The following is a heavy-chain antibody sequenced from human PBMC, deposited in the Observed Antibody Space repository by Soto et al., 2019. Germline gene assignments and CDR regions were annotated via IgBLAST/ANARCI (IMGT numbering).Heavy chain of an antibody. D-gene: IGHD1-26*01. V-gene: IGHV4-31*03. CDR2: IYYSGST. CDR3: ARVPFGSNGVTYFDY. CDR1: GGSISSGGYH. Sequence: QVQLQESGPGLVKPSQTLSLTCTVSGGSISSGGYHWSWIRRHPGKGLEWIGYIYYSGSTYYNPSLKSRVTISVDTSKNQFSLKLTSVTAADTAVYYCARVPFGSNGVTYFDYWGQGTLVTVSS. J-gene: IGHJ4*02.